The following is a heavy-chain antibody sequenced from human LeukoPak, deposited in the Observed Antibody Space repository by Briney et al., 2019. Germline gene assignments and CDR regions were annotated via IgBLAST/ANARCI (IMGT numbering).Heavy chain of an antibody. D-gene: IGHD7-27*01. V-gene: IGHV3-30-3*01. CDR1: GFPFSSYA. J-gene: IGHJ3*02. CDR3: ARDIEGRGPLGAFDI. Sequence: QPGGSLRLSCAASGFPFSSYAMHWVRQAPGKGLEWVAVISYDGSNKYYADSVKGRFTISRDNSRNTLYLQMNSLRAEVTAVYYWARDIEGRGPLGAFDIWGQGTMVTVSS. CDR2: ISYDGSNK.